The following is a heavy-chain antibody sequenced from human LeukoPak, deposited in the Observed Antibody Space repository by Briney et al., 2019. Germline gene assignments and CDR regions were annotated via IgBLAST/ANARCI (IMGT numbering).Heavy chain of an antibody. D-gene: IGHD3-22*01. Sequence: GGSLRLSCVASGFSFSSYGMYWVRQAPGKGLEWVAFVRYDGSNKYYADSVKGQFTISRDNYKSVLDLQMNSLTVEDTGVYYCAKYYRESSGASPLDYWGQGTRVTVSS. CDR2: VRYDGSNK. CDR3: AKYYRESSGASPLDY. CDR1: GFSFSSYG. V-gene: IGHV3-30*02. J-gene: IGHJ4*02.